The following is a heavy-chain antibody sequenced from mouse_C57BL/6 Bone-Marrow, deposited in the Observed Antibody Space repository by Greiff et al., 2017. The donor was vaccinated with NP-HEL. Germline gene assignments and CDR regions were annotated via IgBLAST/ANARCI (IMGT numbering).Heavy chain of an antibody. Sequence: QVQLQQSGAELVKPGASVKLSCKATGYTFTGYWIEWVKQRPGHGLEWIGEILPGSGSTNYNEKFKGPATFTADTSSNTAYMQLSSLTTEASAFFDGARVPPDDDDAGDYWGQGTSVTVSS. CDR2: ILPGSGST. J-gene: IGHJ4*01. CDR3: ARVPPDDDDAGDY. V-gene: IGHV1-9*01. D-gene: IGHD2-4*01. CDR1: GYTFTGYW.